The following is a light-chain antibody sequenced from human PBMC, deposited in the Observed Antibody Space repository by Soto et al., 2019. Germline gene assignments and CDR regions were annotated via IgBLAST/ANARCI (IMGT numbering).Light chain of an antibody. CDR3: QQYNNWPST. V-gene: IGKV3-15*01. CDR1: QSVNSN. J-gene: IGKJ1*01. Sequence: EIVMTQSPATLSVSPGERATLSCRASQSVNSNLAWYQQKPGQAPRLLIYGASTRATGIPARFSASGSGTEFTLTVGSLQSEDFAVYYWQQYNNWPSTFGQGTKVDIK. CDR2: GAS.